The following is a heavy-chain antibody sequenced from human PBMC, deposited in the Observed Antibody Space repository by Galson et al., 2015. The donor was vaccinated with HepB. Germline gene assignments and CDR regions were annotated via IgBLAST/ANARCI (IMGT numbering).Heavy chain of an antibody. CDR1: GYTFTSYG. Sequence: SVKVSCKASGYTFTSYGISWVRQAPEQGLEWMGWISAYNGNTSYAQKLQGRVTMTTDTSTSTAYMELRSLRSDDTAVYYCARGTGYSGSWGGLDYWGQGTLVTVSS. V-gene: IGHV1-18*01. D-gene: IGHD6-13*01. CDR3: ARGTGYSGSWGGLDY. J-gene: IGHJ4*02. CDR2: ISAYNGNT.